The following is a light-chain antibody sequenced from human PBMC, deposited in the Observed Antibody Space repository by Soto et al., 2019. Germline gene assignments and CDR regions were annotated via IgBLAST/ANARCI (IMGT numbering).Light chain of an antibody. CDR3: SSYTSSHTYV. J-gene: IGLJ1*01. V-gene: IGLV2-14*01. CDR1: SSDVGGYNY. Sequence: QSALTQPASVSGSPGQSITVSCTGTSSDVGGYNYVSRYQQHPGKAPKLMIYEVSNRPSGVSNRFSGSKSGNTASLTISGLQAEDEADYFCSSYTSSHTYVFGSGTKVTVL. CDR2: EVS.